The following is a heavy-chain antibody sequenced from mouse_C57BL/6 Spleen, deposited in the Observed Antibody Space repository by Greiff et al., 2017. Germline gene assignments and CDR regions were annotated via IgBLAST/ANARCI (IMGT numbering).Heavy chain of an antibody. CDR2: ISSGSSTI. CDR3: ARRGITTVQWYFDV. V-gene: IGHV5-17*01. D-gene: IGHD1-1*01. J-gene: IGHJ1*03. Sequence: EVKLMESGGGLVKPGGSLKLSCAASGFTFSNYGMHWVRQAPEKGLEWVAYISSGSSTIYYADTVKGRFTISRDNAKNTLFLQMTSLRSEDTAMYYCARRGITTVQWYFDVWGTGTTVTVSS. CDR1: GFTFSNYG.